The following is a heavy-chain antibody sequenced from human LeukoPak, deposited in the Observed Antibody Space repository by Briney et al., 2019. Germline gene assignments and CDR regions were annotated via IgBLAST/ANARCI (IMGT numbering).Heavy chain of an antibody. CDR2: ISGSGGST. CDR3: AKEAIPAAILYYYYMDV. D-gene: IGHD2-2*01. CDR1: GFSLSTYA. Sequence: GGSLRLSCAASGFSLSTYAMGWVRQAPGKGLEWVSAISGSGGSTYYAVSVKGRFTVSRDNSKNTLYLQMNSLRAEDTAIYYCAKEAIPAAILYYYYMDVWGKGTTVTVSS. J-gene: IGHJ6*03. V-gene: IGHV3-23*01.